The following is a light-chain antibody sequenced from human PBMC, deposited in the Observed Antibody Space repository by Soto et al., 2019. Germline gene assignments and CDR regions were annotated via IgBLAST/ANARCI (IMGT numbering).Light chain of an antibody. J-gene: IGKJ5*01. CDR1: QSVSRSY. V-gene: IGKV3D-20*02. Sequence: EIVLTQSPGTLSLSPGDRATLSCRASQSVSRSYLGWYQQKPGQAPRLLIYDASNRATGIPARFSGSGSGTEFTLTISSLQSEDFAVYYCQQRSNWPITFGQGTRLEI. CDR2: DAS. CDR3: QQRSNWPIT.